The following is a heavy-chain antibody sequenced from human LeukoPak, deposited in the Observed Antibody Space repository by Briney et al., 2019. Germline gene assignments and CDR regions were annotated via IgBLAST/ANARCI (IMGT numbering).Heavy chain of an antibody. V-gene: IGHV4-59*01. D-gene: IGHD2-15*01. J-gene: IGHJ5*02. Sequence: SDTLSLTCTVSGGSISSYYWSWIRQPPGKGLEWIGYIYYSGSTNYNPSLKSRVTISVDTSKNQFSLKLSSVTAADTAVYYCARGACSGGSCYSDWFDPWGQGTLVTVSS. CDR2: IYYSGST. CDR1: GGSISSYY. CDR3: ARGACSGGSCYSDWFDP.